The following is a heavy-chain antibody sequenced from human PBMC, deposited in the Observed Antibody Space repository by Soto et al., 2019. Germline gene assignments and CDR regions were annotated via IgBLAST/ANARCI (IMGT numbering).Heavy chain of an antibody. CDR2: TSIYNGNT. CDR1: GYTFYSYD. V-gene: IGHV1-18*01. J-gene: IGHJ4*02. D-gene: IGHD4-17*01. Sequence: QVQLVQSGAEVKKPGASVKVSCKASGYTFYSYDITWVRQAPGQGLEWMGTTSIYNGNTNFAQNLQGRVTMTIDKSTATAYMELNSLTSDDTAVYYCARARATVTTERALGYWGQGNLVTVSS. CDR3: ARARATVTTERALGY.